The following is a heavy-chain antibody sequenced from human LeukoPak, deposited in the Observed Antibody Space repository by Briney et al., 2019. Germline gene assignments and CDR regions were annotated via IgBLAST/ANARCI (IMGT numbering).Heavy chain of an antibody. Sequence: PGGSLRLSCSASGFTFSSYPMSWVRQAPGKELEWVSTISVGGATYYADSLRGRFTISRDNSKNTLYLQMNSLRADDTAIYYCMRGISSPDYWGQGTLVAVSS. CDR1: GFTFSSYP. J-gene: IGHJ4*02. CDR2: ISVGGAT. CDR3: MRGISSPDY. V-gene: IGHV3-23*01. D-gene: IGHD6-13*01.